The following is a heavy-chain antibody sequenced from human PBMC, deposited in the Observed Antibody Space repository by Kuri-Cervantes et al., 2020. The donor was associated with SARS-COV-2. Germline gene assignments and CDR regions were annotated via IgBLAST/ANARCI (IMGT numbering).Heavy chain of an antibody. D-gene: IGHD3-22*01. CDR3: ARGYDSSGCSLDY. J-gene: IGHJ4*02. CDR2: INSDGSST. Sequence: GESLKISCAASGFTFSSYWTHWVRQAPGKGLVWVSRINSDGSSTSYADSVKGRFTISRDNAKNTLYLQMNSLRAEDTAVYYCARGYDSSGCSLDYWGQGTLVTVSS. V-gene: IGHV3-74*01. CDR1: GFTFSSYW.